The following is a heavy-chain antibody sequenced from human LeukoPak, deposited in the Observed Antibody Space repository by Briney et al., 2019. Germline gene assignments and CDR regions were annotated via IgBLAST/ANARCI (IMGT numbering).Heavy chain of an antibody. J-gene: IGHJ3*02. CDR3: AKGGSVGATPSDAFDI. Sequence: GGSLRLSCAASGFTFSSYAMRWVRQAPGKGLEWVAAINGRGGSTYYADSVKGRFPISRDNSKNTLYLQMNSLRAEDTAGYYCAKGGSVGATPSDAFDIWGQGTMVTVSS. CDR2: INGRGGST. CDR1: GFTFSSYA. D-gene: IGHD1-26*01. V-gene: IGHV3-23*01.